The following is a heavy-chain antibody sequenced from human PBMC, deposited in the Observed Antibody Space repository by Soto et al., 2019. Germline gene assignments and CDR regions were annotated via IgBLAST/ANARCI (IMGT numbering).Heavy chain of an antibody. V-gene: IGHV4-31*03. J-gene: IGHJ1*01. CDR2: IYYSGST. CDR3: ARGINWNGFQR. CDR1: GGSISDGAYH. Sequence: QVQLQESGPGLVKPSQTLSLTCTVSGGSISDGAYHWNWIRQHPGKGLEWIGYIYYSGSTYYNPSLKSRVTISVDTSKNQCSLNLTSVTAAATAVYFCARGINWNGFQRWGQGTLVTVSS. D-gene: IGHD1-20*01.